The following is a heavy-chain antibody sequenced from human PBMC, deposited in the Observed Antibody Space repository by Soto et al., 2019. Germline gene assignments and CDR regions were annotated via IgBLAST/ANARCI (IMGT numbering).Heavy chain of an antibody. CDR3: ARGGAAAGTFDY. Sequence: ASVKVSCTASGYTFTSYDINWVRQATGQGLEWMGWMNPNSGNTGYAQRFQGRVAMTRNTSISTAYMELSSLRSEDTAVYYCARGGAAAGTFDYWGQGTLVTVSS. CDR1: GYTFTSYD. CDR2: MNPNSGNT. D-gene: IGHD6-13*01. V-gene: IGHV1-8*01. J-gene: IGHJ4*02.